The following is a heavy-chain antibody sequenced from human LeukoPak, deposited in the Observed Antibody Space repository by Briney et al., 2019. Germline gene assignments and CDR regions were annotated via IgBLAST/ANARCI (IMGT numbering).Heavy chain of an antibody. J-gene: IGHJ4*02. CDR3: ANWAATIRNFNY. CDR1: GGIFSSYA. Sequence: SVKVSCKASGGIFSSYAISWVRQAPGQGLEWMGGIIPIFGTANYAQKFQGRVTMTTDTSITTAYMELTRLRSDDTAVYYCANWAATIRNFNYWGQGTLVTVSS. CDR2: IIPIFGTA. V-gene: IGHV1-69*05. D-gene: IGHD5-12*01.